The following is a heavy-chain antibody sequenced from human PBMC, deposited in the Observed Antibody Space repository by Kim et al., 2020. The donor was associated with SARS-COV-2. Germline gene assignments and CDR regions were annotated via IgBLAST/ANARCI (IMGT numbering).Heavy chain of an antibody. CDR3: VRGTAGVGYYYYGMDV. V-gene: IGHV3-48*04. D-gene: IGHD6-13*01. Sequence: GGSLRLSCAASGFSFGKYSMNWVRQALGKGLEWVSYISIGSSPIYHGDSVKGRFTISRDDAKNSPYLQMNSLRAEDSAVYYCVRGTAGVGYYYYGMDVWG. J-gene: IGHJ6*01. CDR1: GFSFGKYS. CDR2: ISIGSSPI.